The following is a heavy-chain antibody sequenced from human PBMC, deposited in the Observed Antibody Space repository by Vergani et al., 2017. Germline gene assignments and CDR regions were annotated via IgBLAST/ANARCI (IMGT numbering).Heavy chain of an antibody. J-gene: IGHJ5*02. V-gene: IGHV3-23*01. Sequence: EVQLLESGGGLVQPGGSLRLSCAASGFTFSSYAMSWVRQAPGKGLEWVSAISSSGGSTYYADSVKGRFTISRDNSKNTLYLQMNRLRDEDTAVYYCAKVPYYYDSSGYYHNWFDPWGQGTLVTVSS. CDR1: GFTFSSYA. D-gene: IGHD3-22*01. CDR3: AKVPYYYDSSGYYHNWFDP. CDR2: ISSSGGST.